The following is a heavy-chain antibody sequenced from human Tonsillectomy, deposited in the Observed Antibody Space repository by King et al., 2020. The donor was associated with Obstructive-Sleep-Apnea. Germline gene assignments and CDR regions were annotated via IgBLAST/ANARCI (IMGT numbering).Heavy chain of an antibody. V-gene: IGHV3-66*01. D-gene: IGHD5-24*01. CDR1: GFTVSSNY. J-gene: IGHJ4*02. CDR3: ARGRGDDGYNYFDY. Sequence: VQLVESGGGLLQPGGSLRLSCAASGFTVSSNYMSWVRQAPGKGLEWVSFIYSGGSTYYADSVKGRFTISRDNSKNTLYLQMNSLRAEDTAVYYCARGRGDDGYNYFDYWGQGTLVTVSS. CDR2: IYSGGST.